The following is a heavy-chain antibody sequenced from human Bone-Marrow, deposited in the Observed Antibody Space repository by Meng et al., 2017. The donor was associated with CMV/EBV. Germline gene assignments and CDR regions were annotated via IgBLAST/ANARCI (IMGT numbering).Heavy chain of an antibody. Sequence: GESLKISCAASGFTFSSYAMSWVRQAPGKGLEWVSAISGSGGSTYYADSVKGRFTISRDSSNKMLYLQMNGLRVEDTAVYCCARDSSTSLNYHYGLDVWGRGTTVTV. V-gene: IGHV3-23*01. CDR3: ARDSSTSLNYHYGLDV. J-gene: IGHJ6*02. CDR1: GFTFSSYA. D-gene: IGHD2-2*01. CDR2: ISGSGGST.